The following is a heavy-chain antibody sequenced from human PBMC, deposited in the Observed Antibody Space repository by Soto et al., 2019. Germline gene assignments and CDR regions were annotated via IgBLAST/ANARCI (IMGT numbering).Heavy chain of an antibody. CDR3: ARGLATVTTVRYFDY. D-gene: IGHD4-17*01. V-gene: IGHV4-34*01. Sequence: PSETLSLTCAVYGGSFSGYYWSWIRQPPGKGLEWIGEINHSGSTNYNPSLKSRDTISVETSKNQFSLKLSSVTAADTAVYYCARGLATVTTVRYFDYWGQGTLVTVSS. CDR1: GGSFSGYY. J-gene: IGHJ4*02. CDR2: INHSGST.